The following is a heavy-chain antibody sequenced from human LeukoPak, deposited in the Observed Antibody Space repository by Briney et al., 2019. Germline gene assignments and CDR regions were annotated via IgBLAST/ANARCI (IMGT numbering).Heavy chain of an antibody. V-gene: IGHV3-49*04. CDR2: IRSKTYGGTT. Sequence: QAGGSLRLSFTASGFTFGDYSMTWVRQAPGKGLQWVSFIRSKTYGGTTEYAASVKGRFTISRDDSKSIAYLQMNSLKTEDTAVYYCTRGNSGSYYNQGFDYWGQGTPVTVSS. CDR1: GFTFGDYS. J-gene: IGHJ4*02. CDR3: TRGNSGSYYNQGFDY. D-gene: IGHD3-10*01.